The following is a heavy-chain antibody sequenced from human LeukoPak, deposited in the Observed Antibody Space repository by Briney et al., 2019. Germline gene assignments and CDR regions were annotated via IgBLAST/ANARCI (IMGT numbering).Heavy chain of an antibody. V-gene: IGHV3-7*01. Sequence: GGSPRLSCVASGFTFSSYWMTWVRQAPGKGLEWVTDIKTDGSQIYYVDSVKGRFTISRDNAKNSLYLQMNSLRAEDTAVYYCARDLNWETYWGQGTLVSVSS. CDR1: GFTFSSYW. CDR2: IKTDGSQI. D-gene: IGHD7-27*01. CDR3: ARDLNWETY. J-gene: IGHJ4*02.